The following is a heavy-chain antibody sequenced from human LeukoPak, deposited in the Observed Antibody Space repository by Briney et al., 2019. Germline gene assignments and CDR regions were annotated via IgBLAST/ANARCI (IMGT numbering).Heavy chain of an antibody. Sequence: PSETLSVTCTVSGGSICSSANFWGWVRQPPGRGLEWIASTYYSRNTYYNPSLKSRVTISVDTSKNQFSLKLSSVTAADTAVYYCARHEEEDGYNAKTFDYWGQGTLVTVSS. V-gene: IGHV4-39*01. CDR3: ARHEEEDGYNAKTFDY. CDR2: TYYSRNT. J-gene: IGHJ4*02. D-gene: IGHD5-24*01. CDR1: GGSICSSANF.